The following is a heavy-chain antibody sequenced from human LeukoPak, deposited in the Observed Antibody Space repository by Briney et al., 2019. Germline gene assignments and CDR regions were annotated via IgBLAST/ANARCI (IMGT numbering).Heavy chain of an antibody. J-gene: IGHJ6*03. V-gene: IGHV3-21*01. CDR3: AKVTLWGSGSYLAYYYMDV. Sequence: PGGSLRLSCAASGFTFSIYNMNWVRQAPGKGLEWVSSISSSSSYIYYADSVKGRFTISRDNAKNSLYLQMNSLRAEDTAVYYCAKVTLWGSGSYLAYYYMDVWGKGTTVTVSS. D-gene: IGHD3-10*01. CDR2: ISSSSSYI. CDR1: GFTFSIYN.